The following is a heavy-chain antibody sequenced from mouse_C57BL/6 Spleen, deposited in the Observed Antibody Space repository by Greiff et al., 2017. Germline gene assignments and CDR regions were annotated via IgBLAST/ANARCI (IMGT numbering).Heavy chain of an antibody. Sequence: EVQVVESGGDLVKPGGSLKLSCAASGFTFSSYGMSWVRQTPDKRLEWVATISSGGSYTYYPDSVKGRFTISRDNAKNTLYLQMSSLKSEDTAMYYCARHVDGYSFYAIDYWGQGTSVTVSS. V-gene: IGHV5-6*01. J-gene: IGHJ4*01. CDR3: ARHVDGYSFYAIDY. D-gene: IGHD2-3*01. CDR1: GFTFSSYG. CDR2: ISSGGSYT.